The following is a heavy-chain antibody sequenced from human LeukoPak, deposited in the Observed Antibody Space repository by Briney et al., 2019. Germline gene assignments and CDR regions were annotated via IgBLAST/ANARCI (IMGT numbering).Heavy chain of an antibody. Sequence: ASVEVPCKASGYTFTSYDINWVRQATGQGLEWMGWMNPNSGNTGYAQKFQGRVTMTRNTSISTAYMELSSLRSEDTAVYYCARGGSITGTTWFDPWGQGTLVTVSS. V-gene: IGHV1-8*01. D-gene: IGHD1-7*01. CDR3: ARGGSITGTTWFDP. CDR1: GYTFTSYD. CDR2: MNPNSGNT. J-gene: IGHJ5*02.